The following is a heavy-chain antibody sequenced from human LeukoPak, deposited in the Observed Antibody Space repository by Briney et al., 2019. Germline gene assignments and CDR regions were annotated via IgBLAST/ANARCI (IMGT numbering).Heavy chain of an antibody. J-gene: IGHJ4*02. CDR1: GFTFSSYA. Sequence: GGSLRLSCAASGFTFSSYAMSWVRQAPGKGLEWVSAISGSGGSTYYADSVKGRFTISRDNSKNTLYLQMNSLRARDTAVYYCAKLSLAYCGGDCYLDYFDYWGQGTLATVSS. CDR2: ISGSGGST. D-gene: IGHD2-21*02. CDR3: AKLSLAYCGGDCYLDYFDY. V-gene: IGHV3-23*01.